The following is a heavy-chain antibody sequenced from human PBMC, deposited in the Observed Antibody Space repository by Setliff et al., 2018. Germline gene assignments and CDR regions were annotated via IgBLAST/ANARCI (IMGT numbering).Heavy chain of an antibody. CDR1: GFSIYSGYY. Sequence: SQTLSLTCGVSGFSIYSGYYWGWIRQPPGKGLEWIGSIYHSGNTRFNPSLKSRVTISVDTSKNQFSLKLNSVTAADTAVYYCARRGLGSYYDGSDFLSFDYWGQGNLVTVSS. D-gene: IGHD3-22*01. CDR2: IYHSGNT. V-gene: IGHV4-38-2*01. CDR3: ARRGLGSYYDGSDFLSFDY. J-gene: IGHJ4*02.